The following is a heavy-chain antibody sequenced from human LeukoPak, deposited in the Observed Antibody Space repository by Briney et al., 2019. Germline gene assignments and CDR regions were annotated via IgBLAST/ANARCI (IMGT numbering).Heavy chain of an antibody. Sequence: SVKVSCKASGGTFSRYAISWVRQAPGQGLEWMGRIIPILGIANYAQKFQGRVTITADKSTSTAYMELSSLRSEDTAVYYCARVGLVLYHYGMDVWGQGTTVTVSS. V-gene: IGHV1-69*04. D-gene: IGHD3/OR15-3a*01. CDR2: IIPILGIA. J-gene: IGHJ6*02. CDR1: GGTFSRYA. CDR3: ARVGLVLYHYGMDV.